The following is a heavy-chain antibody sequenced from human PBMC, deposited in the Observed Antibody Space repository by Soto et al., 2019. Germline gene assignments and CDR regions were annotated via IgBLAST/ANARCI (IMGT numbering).Heavy chain of an antibody. CDR3: AKDRVTTVSEYYYYYYGMDV. V-gene: IGHV3-30*18. CDR1: GFTFSSYG. CDR2: ISYDGSNK. D-gene: IGHD4-4*01. Sequence: PGGSLRLSCAASGFTFSSYGMHWVRQAPGKGLEWVAVISYDGSNKYYADSVKGRFTISRDNSKNTLYLQMNSLRAEDTAVYYCAKDRVTTVSEYYYYYYGMDVWGQGTTVTVSS. J-gene: IGHJ6*02.